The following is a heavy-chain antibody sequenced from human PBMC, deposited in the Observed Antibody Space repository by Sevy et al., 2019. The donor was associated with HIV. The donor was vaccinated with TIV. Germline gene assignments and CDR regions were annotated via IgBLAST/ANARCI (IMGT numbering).Heavy chain of an antibody. CDR2: ISGSGGST. CDR1: GFTFSSYA. CDR3: AKDLERITMVRGVIMGTFDY. V-gene: IGHV3-23*01. J-gene: IGHJ4*02. Sequence: GGSLRLSCAASGFTFSSYAMSWVRQAPGKGLEWVSAISGSGGSTYYADSVKGRFTISRDNSKNTLYLQMNGLRAEDTAVYYCAKDLERITMVRGVIMGTFDYWGQGTLVTVSS. D-gene: IGHD3-10*01.